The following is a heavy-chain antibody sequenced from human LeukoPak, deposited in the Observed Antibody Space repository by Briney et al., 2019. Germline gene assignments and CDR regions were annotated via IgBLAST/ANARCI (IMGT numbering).Heavy chain of an antibody. CDR3: ARSGFGGDGAFDI. CDR1: GYTFTGYY. Sequence: ASVKVSCKASGYTFTGYYMHWVRQAPGQGLEWMGWINPNSGGTNYAQKFQDWVTMTRDTSISTAYMALSRLRSDDTAVYYCARSGFGGDGAFDIWGQGTMVTVSS. CDR2: INPNSGGT. D-gene: IGHD3-10*01. V-gene: IGHV1-2*04. J-gene: IGHJ3*02.